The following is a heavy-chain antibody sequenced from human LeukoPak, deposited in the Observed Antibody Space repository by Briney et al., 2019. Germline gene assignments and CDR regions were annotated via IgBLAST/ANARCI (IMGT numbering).Heavy chain of an antibody. CDR3: ARSIALAGYYFDY. Sequence: GGSLRLSCAASGFTFSDYYMSWIRQAPGEGLEWVSYISSSGSTIYYADSVKGRFTISRDNAKNSLYLQMNSLRAEDTAVYYCARSIALAGYYFDYWGQGTLVTVSS. CDR2: ISSSGSTI. J-gene: IGHJ4*02. D-gene: IGHD6-19*01. CDR1: GFTFSDYY. V-gene: IGHV3-11*01.